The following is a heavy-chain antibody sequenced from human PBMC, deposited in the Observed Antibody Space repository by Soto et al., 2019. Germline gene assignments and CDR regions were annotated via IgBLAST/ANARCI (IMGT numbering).Heavy chain of an antibody. CDR1: GGTFSSYA. CDR3: ASSRDGYPLPIAYFDY. V-gene: IGHV1-69*13. CDR2: IIPIFGTA. Sequence: XSVKVSCKASGGTFSSYAISWVRQAPGQGLEWMGGIIPIFGTANYAQKFQGRVTITADESTSTAYMELSSLRSEDTAVYYCASSRDGYPLPIAYFDYWGQGTLVTVSS. J-gene: IGHJ4*02. D-gene: IGHD2-21*01.